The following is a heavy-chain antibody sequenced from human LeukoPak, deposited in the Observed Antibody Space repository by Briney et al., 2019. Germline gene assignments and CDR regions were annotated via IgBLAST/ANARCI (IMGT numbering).Heavy chain of an antibody. Sequence: GGSLRLSCAGSGFTFSDHYIDWVRQAPGKGLEWVGRSRNKANSYTTEYAASVKGRFTISRDDSKDSLYLQMNSLKTEDTAVYYCARVPPVTNGGWIDYWGQGTLVTVSS. CDR2: SRNKANSYTT. V-gene: IGHV3-72*01. CDR3: ARVPPVTNGGWIDY. CDR1: GFTFSDHY. J-gene: IGHJ4*02. D-gene: IGHD4-17*01.